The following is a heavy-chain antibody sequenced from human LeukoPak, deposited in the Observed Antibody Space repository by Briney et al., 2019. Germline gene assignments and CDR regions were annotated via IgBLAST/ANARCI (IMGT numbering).Heavy chain of an antibody. D-gene: IGHD2-2*01. V-gene: IGHV4-4*07. CDR2: IYSSGST. CDR3: ARVKASSTSWTFDQ. Sequence: SETLSLTCSVSGGSTNSYYWSWIRQSGGKGLEWIGRIYSSGSTVYNPSLSSRLTMSIDTSKNQFSLTLKSVTVTDTAVYYCARVKASSTSWTFDQWGQGALVTVSS. J-gene: IGHJ4*02. CDR1: GGSTNSYY.